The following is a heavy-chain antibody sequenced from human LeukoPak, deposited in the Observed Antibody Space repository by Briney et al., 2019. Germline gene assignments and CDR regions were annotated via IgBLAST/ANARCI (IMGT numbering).Heavy chain of an antibody. CDR1: GGSFSGYY. Sequence: SETLSLTCAVYGGSFSGYYWSWIRQPPGKGLEWIGEINHSGSTNYNPSLKSRVTISVDTSKNQFSLKLSSVTAADTAVYYCARFGGAEHSYYFDYWGQGTLVTVSS. J-gene: IGHJ4*02. D-gene: IGHD1/OR15-1a*01. CDR3: ARFGGAEHSYYFDY. CDR2: INHSGST. V-gene: IGHV4-34*01.